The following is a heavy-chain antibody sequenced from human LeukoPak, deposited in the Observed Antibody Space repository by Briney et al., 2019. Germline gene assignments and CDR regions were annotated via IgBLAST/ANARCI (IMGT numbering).Heavy chain of an antibody. CDR1: EFSFSRYA. Sequence: GGSLRLSCSASEFSFSRYAMHWVRQGPGKGLEHVSTISSNGASTYYADSAKGRFTISRDNSKNTLYLQLSSLSAEDTAVYYCVRGGYYDSSGFPEYFQDWGQGTLVSASS. CDR3: VRGGYYDSSGFPEYFQD. D-gene: IGHD3-22*01. V-gene: IGHV3-64D*09. CDR2: ISSNGAST. J-gene: IGHJ1*01.